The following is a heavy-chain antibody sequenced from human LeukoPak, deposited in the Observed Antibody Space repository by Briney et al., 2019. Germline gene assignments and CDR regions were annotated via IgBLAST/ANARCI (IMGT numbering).Heavy chain of an antibody. CDR3: ARGWIEMPTVYFDY. CDR1: DYTFTSYG. D-gene: IGHD5-24*01. CDR2: ISTYTGNT. V-gene: IGHV1-18*01. J-gene: IGHJ4*02. Sequence: ASVKVSCKASDYTFTSYGISWVRQAPGQGLEWMGWISTYTGNTKYTQKLQGRVTMTADTSTRTAYMELRSLTSVDTAVSYCARGWIEMPTVYFDYWGQGTLVSVSS.